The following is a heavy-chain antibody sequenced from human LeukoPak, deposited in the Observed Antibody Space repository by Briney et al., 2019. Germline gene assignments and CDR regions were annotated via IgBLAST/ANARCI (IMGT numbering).Heavy chain of an antibody. CDR2: ISRSGDTI. J-gene: IGHJ4*02. CDR1: GFTFSRYE. Sequence: GGSLRLSCAASGFTFSRYEMNWVRQAPGKGLEWVSYISRSGDTIYFADSVKGRFTISRDDAKNSLYLQMSSLRAEDTAVYYCARDYASDYWGQGTLVTVSS. V-gene: IGHV3-48*03. CDR3: ARDYASDY. D-gene: IGHD3-10*01.